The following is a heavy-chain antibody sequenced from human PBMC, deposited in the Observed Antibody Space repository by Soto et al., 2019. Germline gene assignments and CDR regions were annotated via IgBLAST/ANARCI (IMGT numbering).Heavy chain of an antibody. Sequence: QVRLVQSAAEVKKPGASVKVSCKASGYTFTSYGISWVRQAPGQGLEWMGWISGYNGNTNLAQKLQGRVTMTTDTPTSRVFMELRSPRSDDTAVDYCAGIADCSITTCSFPSRFHIPGYYYYYGRDGWGQGTTGTVSS. D-gene: IGHD2-2*01. CDR2: ISGYNGNT. CDR3: AGIADCSITTCSFPSRFHIPGYYYYYGRDG. J-gene: IGHJ6*02. CDR1: GYTFTSYG. V-gene: IGHV1-18*01.